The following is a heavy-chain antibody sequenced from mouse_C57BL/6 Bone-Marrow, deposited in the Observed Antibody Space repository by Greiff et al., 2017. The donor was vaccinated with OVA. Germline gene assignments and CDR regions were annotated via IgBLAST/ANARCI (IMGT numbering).Heavy chain of an antibody. CDR2: IYPRSGNT. Sequence: QVQLQQSGAELARPGASVKLSCKASGYTFTSYGISWVKQRTGQGLEWIGEIYPRSGNTYYNEKFKGKATLTADKSSSTAYMELRSLTSEDSAVYFCARKSWDWFAYWGQGTLVTVSA. J-gene: IGHJ3*01. CDR3: ARKSWDWFAY. D-gene: IGHD4-1*01. V-gene: IGHV1-81*01. CDR1: GYTFTSYG.